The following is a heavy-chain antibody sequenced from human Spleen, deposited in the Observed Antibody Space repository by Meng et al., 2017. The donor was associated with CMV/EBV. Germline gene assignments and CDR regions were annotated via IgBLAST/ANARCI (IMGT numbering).Heavy chain of an antibody. D-gene: IGHD1-26*01. J-gene: IGHJ5*02. Sequence: SETLSLTCTVSGDSITTYYWSWIRQPPGKGLQWIGYIYYNGGTNYNPSLKSRVTISVDTSKNHFSLKLSSVTAADTAVYYCARGGPLKIWFDPWGQGTLVTVSS. V-gene: IGHV4-59*01. CDR1: GDSITTYY. CDR3: ARGGPLKIWFDP. CDR2: IYYNGGT.